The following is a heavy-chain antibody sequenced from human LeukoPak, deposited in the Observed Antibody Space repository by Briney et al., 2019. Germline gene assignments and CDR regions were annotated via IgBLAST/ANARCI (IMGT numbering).Heavy chain of an antibody. V-gene: IGHV5-51*01. CDR1: GYSFTSYW. Sequence: GEALKISCKGSGYSFTSYWIGWVRQMPGKGLEWMGIIYPGDSDTRYSPSFQGQVTISADKSISTAYLQWSSLKASDTAMYYCARSPNYYASGSYQDYWGQGTLVTVSS. CDR3: ARSPNYYASGSYQDY. J-gene: IGHJ4*02. CDR2: IYPGDSDT. D-gene: IGHD3-10*01.